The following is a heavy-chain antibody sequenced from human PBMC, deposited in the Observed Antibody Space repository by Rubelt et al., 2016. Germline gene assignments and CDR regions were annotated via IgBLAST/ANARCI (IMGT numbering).Heavy chain of an antibody. CDR2: ISGSGGST. V-gene: IGHV3-23*01. J-gene: IGHJ4*02. CDR3: AKVSQSEDY. Sequence: VRHATGEGLEWVSAISGSGGSTYYADSVKGRFTISRDNSKNTLYLQMNSLRAEDTAVYYCAKVSQSEDYWGQGTLVTVSS. D-gene: IGHD3-3*01.